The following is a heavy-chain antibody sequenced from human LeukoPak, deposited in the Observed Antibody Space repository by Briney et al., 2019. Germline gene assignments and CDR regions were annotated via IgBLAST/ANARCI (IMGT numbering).Heavy chain of an antibody. CDR1: GFTVSSNY. J-gene: IGHJ4*02. D-gene: IGHD6-25*01. Sequence: GGSLRLSCAASGFTVSSNYMSWVRQAPGKGLEWVSVIYSGGSTYYADSVKGRFTISRDNSKSTLYLQMNSLRAEDTAVYYCARDSDGYFDYWGQGTLVTVSS. V-gene: IGHV3-66*01. CDR3: ARDSDGYFDY. CDR2: IYSGGST.